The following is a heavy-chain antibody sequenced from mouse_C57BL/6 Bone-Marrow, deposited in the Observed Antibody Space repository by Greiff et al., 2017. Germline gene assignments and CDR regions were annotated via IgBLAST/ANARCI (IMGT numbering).Heavy chain of an antibody. V-gene: IGHV14-4*01. J-gene: IGHJ2*01. CDR3: TTLYYYGSSSYYFDY. Sequence: VQLMESGAELVRPGASVKLSCTASGFNIKDDYMHWVKQRPEQGLEWIGWIDPENGDTEYASKFQGKATITADTSSNTAYLQITSLTSEDTAVYYCTTLYYYGSSSYYFDYWGQGTTLTVSA. D-gene: IGHD1-1*01. CDR1: GFNIKDDY. CDR2: IDPENGDT.